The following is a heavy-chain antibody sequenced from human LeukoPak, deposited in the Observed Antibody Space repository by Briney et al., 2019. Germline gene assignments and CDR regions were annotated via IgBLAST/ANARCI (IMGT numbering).Heavy chain of an antibody. CDR3: ARDSRGYSGSLGY. CDR2: IYYSGST. Sequence: SETLSLTCTVSGGSISSYYWSWIRQPPGKGLEWIGYIYYSGSTNYNPSLKGRVTISVDTSKNQFSLKLSSVTAADTAVYYCARDSRGYSGSLGYWGQGTLVTVSS. V-gene: IGHV4-59*01. D-gene: IGHD5-12*01. J-gene: IGHJ4*02. CDR1: GGSISSYY.